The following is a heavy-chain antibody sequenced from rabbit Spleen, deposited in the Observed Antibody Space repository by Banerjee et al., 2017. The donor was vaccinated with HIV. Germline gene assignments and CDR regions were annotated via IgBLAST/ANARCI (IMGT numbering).Heavy chain of an antibody. CDR3: ARDTSSSFSSYGMDL. CDR2: IYAGSSGNT. Sequence: QEQLVESGGGLVKPTGSLKLSCTASGFSFSNKAVMCWVRQAPGKGLEWIACIYAGSSGNTYSATWAKGRFTISKTSSTTVTLQMTSLTAADTATYFCARDTSSSFSSYGMDLWGPGTSSPS. J-gene: IGHJ6*01. CDR1: GFSFSNKAV. D-gene: IGHD1-1*01. V-gene: IGHV1S45*01.